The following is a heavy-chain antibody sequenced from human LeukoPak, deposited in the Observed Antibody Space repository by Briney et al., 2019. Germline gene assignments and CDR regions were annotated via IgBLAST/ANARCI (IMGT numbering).Heavy chain of an antibody. CDR3: AREGDYNGSGRGDS. D-gene: IGHD3-10*01. V-gene: IGHV1-2*02. Sequence: ASVKVSCKTSGYTFTGFYIHWVRQAPGQGLEWMGWINPNTGATNIAKKFQGRVTMTTDTSVSTAYMDLRRLRFDDTAVNYCAREGDYNGSGRGDSWGQGSLVVVSS. CDR1: GYTFTGFY. J-gene: IGHJ4*02. CDR2: INPNTGAT.